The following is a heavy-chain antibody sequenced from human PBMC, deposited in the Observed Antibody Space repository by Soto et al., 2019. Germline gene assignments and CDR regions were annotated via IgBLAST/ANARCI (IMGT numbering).Heavy chain of an antibody. Sequence: GGSLRLSCAASGFTFSSYAMSWGRQAPGKGLEWVSAISGSGGSTYYADSVKGRFTISRDNSKNTLYLQMNSLRAEDTAVYYCAKDPVNYDILTGYFQHFDYWGQGTLVTVSS. V-gene: IGHV3-23*01. D-gene: IGHD3-9*01. J-gene: IGHJ4*02. CDR3: AKDPVNYDILTGYFQHFDY. CDR1: GFTFSSYA. CDR2: ISGSGGST.